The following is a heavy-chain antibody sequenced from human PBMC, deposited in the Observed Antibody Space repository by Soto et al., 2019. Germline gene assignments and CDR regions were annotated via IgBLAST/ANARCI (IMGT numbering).Heavy chain of an antibody. CDR1: EFIFSNYA. D-gene: IGHD4-17*01. CDR3: ARGPSYSDSYFDH. CDR2: ISYDGNNK. Sequence: PGGSLRLSCAASEFIFSNYAMHWVRQAPGKGLQWLAVISYDGNNKYYADSVEGRFTISRDNSKNTVYLQMNSLRLEDTAVYYCARGPSYSDSYFDHWGQGTLVTVSS. J-gene: IGHJ4*02. V-gene: IGHV3-30*03.